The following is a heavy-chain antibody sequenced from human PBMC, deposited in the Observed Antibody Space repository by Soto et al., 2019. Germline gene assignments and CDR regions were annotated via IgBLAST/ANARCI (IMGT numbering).Heavy chain of an antibody. Sequence: SVKVCCKASVGTICSNASSWVRQATKQGLEWMGGIIPIFGTANYAQKFQGRVTITADESTSTAYMELSSLRSEDTAVYYCARGPGPDTAMFPHCGGDCYVFDYWGQGTLVTVS. CDR2: IIPIFGTA. J-gene: IGHJ4*02. D-gene: IGHD2-21*02. CDR1: VGTICSNA. V-gene: IGHV1-69*13. CDR3: ARGPGPDTAMFPHCGGDCYVFDY.